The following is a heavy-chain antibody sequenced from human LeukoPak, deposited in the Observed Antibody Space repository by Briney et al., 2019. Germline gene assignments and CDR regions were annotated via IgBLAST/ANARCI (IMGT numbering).Heavy chain of an antibody. J-gene: IGHJ4*02. Sequence: GESLKISCKGSGYSFTTYWIGWVRQMPGKGLGWVGIIYPGDSDTRYSPSFQGQVTISADKSISTVYLQWSSLKAADTAMYYCVRLPYTSGWYAGFDYWGQGTLVTVSS. CDR2: IYPGDSDT. V-gene: IGHV5-51*01. D-gene: IGHD6-19*01. CDR1: GYSFTTYW. CDR3: VRLPYTSGWYAGFDY.